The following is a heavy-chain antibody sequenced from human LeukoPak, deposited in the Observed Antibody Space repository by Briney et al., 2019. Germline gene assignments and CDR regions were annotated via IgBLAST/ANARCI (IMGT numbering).Heavy chain of an antibody. Sequence: GGSLRLSCAASGFTFSSYAMHWVRQAPGKGLEWVAVISYDGSNKYYADSVKGRFTNSRDNSKNTLYLQMNSLRAEDTAVYYCARDLGQLGGWFDPWGQGTLVTVSS. CDR2: ISYDGSNK. V-gene: IGHV3-30-3*01. D-gene: IGHD3-10*01. J-gene: IGHJ5*02. CDR3: ARDLGQLGGWFDP. CDR1: GFTFSSYA.